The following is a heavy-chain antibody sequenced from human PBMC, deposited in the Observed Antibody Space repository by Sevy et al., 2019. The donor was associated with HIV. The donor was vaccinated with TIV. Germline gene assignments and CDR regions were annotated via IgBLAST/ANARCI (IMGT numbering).Heavy chain of an antibody. D-gene: IGHD2-2*01. V-gene: IGHV3-23*01. Sequence: GGSLRLSCAASGFTFSGYAMSWVRQAPGKGLEWVSAINGKGRSTHYADSVEGRFTISRDNSKNTLYLQMNSLRAGDTAVYYCAKTINSGGGVVPAANYYYYGMDVWGQGTTVTVSS. CDR2: INGKGRST. CDR3: AKTINSGGGVVPAANYYYYGMDV. J-gene: IGHJ6*02. CDR1: GFTFSGYA.